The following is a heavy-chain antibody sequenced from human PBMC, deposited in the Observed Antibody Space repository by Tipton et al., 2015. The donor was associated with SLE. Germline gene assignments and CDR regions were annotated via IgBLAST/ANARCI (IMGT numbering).Heavy chain of an antibody. V-gene: IGHV4-39*07. D-gene: IGHD6-6*01. CDR1: GGSISSGDYY. CDR3: ARVGERIAA. Sequence: TLSLTCTVSGGSISSGDYYWSWIRQPPGKGLEWIGEINHSGSTNYNPSLKSRVTISVDTSKNQFSLKLSSVTAADTAVYYCARVGERIAAWGQGTLVTVSS. J-gene: IGHJ4*02. CDR2: INHSGST.